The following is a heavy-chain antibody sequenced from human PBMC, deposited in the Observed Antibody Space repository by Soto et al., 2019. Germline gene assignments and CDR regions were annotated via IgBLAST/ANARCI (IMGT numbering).Heavy chain of an antibody. CDR1: GFTFSNYG. J-gene: IGHJ4*02. CDR3: AKDEGGSYYEYSPWIDY. Sequence: GGSLRLSCAASGFTFSNYGMSWVRQAPGKGLEWVSAMSGSGTSTYYADSVKGRFTISRDNSKSTLYLQMNSLRAEDTAVYYCAKDEGGSYYEYSPWIDYWGQGTLVTVSS. CDR2: MSGSGTST. D-gene: IGHD1-26*01. V-gene: IGHV3-23*01.